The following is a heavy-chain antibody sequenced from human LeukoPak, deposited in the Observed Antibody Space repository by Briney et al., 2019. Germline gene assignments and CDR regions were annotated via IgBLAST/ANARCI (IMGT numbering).Heavy chain of an antibody. J-gene: IGHJ4*02. D-gene: IGHD2-2*02. CDR1: GFTFSTYA. CDR2: IKSKTDGGTT. V-gene: IGHV3-15*01. CDR3: TTDYLVVPAAIPYFDY. Sequence: PGGSLRLSCAASGFTFSTYAMSWVRLAPGKGLEWVGRIKSKTDGGTTDYAAPVKGRFTISRDDSKNTLYLQMNSLKTEDTAVYYCTTDYLVVPAAIPYFDYWGQGTLVTVSS.